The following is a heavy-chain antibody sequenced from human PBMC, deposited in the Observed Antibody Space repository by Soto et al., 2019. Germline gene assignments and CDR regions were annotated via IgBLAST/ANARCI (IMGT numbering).Heavy chain of an antibody. J-gene: IGHJ6*02. Sequence: GGSLRLSCAASGFTFSSYAMHWVRQAPGKGLEWVAVISYDGSNKYYADSVKCRFTISRDNSKNTLYLQMNSLRAEDTAVYYCARDSPTAMGRGESTYGLEVLGQGTTVNVSS. D-gene: IGHD3-10*01. CDR1: GFTFSSYA. CDR3: ARDSPTAMGRGESTYGLEV. V-gene: IGHV3-30-3*01. CDR2: ISYDGSNK.